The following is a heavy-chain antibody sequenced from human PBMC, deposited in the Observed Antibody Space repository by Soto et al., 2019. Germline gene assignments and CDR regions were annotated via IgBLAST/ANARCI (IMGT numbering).Heavy chain of an antibody. V-gene: IGHV1-3*01. Sequence: QVQIVQPGAEVEKPGTSVKVSCKASGYTFTSYAMYWVRQAPGQRLEWMGWINAGNGNTKYTQKFQGRVTITRDTSASTAYMELSSLRSEDTAVYYCARVTGYYALDYWGQGTLVTVSS. J-gene: IGHJ4*02. CDR1: GYTFTSYA. CDR3: ARVTGYYALDY. CDR2: INAGNGNT. D-gene: IGHD3-9*01.